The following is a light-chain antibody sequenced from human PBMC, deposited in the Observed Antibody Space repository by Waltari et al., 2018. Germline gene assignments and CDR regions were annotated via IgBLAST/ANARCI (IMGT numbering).Light chain of an antibody. Sequence: DIQITQSPSTLSASVGDRVHITCRASQSVSNWLAWYQQKPGKAPNLLIYKASSLEGGVPSRFSGSGSGTEFTLTISSLQPDDFATYYCQQYNSYPWTFGQGTKVEIK. CDR3: QQYNSYPWT. J-gene: IGKJ1*01. V-gene: IGKV1-5*03. CDR2: KAS. CDR1: QSVSNW.